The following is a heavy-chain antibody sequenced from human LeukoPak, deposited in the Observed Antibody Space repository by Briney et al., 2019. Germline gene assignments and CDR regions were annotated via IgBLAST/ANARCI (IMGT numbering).Heavy chain of an antibody. CDR3: AKAEGATLYYYGVDV. Sequence: GGSLRLSCAASGFTFSSSAMNWVRQAPGKGLEWVSTISSGGGDTYIADSVKGRFTISRDNSKYTLYLQMNRLRADDTAVYYCAKAEGATLYYYGVDVWGQGTTVTVSS. J-gene: IGHJ6*02. CDR2: ISSGGGDT. V-gene: IGHV3-23*01. CDR1: GFTFSSSA.